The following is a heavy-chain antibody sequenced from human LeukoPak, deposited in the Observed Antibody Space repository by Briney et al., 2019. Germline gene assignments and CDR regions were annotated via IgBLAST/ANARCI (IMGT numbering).Heavy chain of an antibody. CDR1: GFTFSDAW. Sequence: KPGGSLRLSCAASGFTFSDAWMSWVRQAPGKGLEWVGRIKSKTDGGTTDYAAPVKGRFTISRDDSKNTLHLQMNSLKTEDTAVYYCTTRGGSFSIFDYWGQGTLVTVSS. V-gene: IGHV3-15*01. CDR3: TTRGGSFSIFDY. D-gene: IGHD1-26*01. J-gene: IGHJ4*02. CDR2: IKSKTDGGTT.